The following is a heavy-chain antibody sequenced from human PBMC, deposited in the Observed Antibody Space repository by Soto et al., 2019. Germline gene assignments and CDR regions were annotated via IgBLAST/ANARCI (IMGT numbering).Heavy chain of an antibody. J-gene: IGHJ6*02. Sequence: ASVKVSCKASGGTFSSYAISWVRQAPGQGLEWMGGISPIFGTAKYAQKFQGRVTITADESTNTAYMELSSLRSEDTAVYYCARESKIVNYYVSSGYYSPYYYGMDVWGQGTTVTVSS. D-gene: IGHD3-22*01. V-gene: IGHV1-69*13. CDR1: GGTFSSYA. CDR3: ARESKIVNYYVSSGYYSPYYYGMDV. CDR2: ISPIFGTA.